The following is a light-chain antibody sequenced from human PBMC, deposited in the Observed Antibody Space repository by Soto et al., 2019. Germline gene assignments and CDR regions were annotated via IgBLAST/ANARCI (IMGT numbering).Light chain of an antibody. V-gene: IGLV1-40*01. Sequence: QLVLTQPPSVSGAPGQRVTISCTGSSSNIGAGHDVHWYQQLPGTAPKLLIFGNNNRPSGVPDRFSGSKPGTSASLAITGLHAEDEADYYCQSYDTNLSSYVFGTGTKLTVL. J-gene: IGLJ1*01. CDR2: GNN. CDR1: SSNIGAGHD. CDR3: QSYDTNLSSYV.